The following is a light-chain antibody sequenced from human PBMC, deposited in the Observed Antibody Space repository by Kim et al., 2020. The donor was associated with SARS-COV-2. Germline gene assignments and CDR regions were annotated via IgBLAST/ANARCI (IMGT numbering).Light chain of an antibody. CDR1: NIGSKS. CDR3: QVWDSSSDHRV. CDR2: YDS. J-gene: IGLJ3*02. V-gene: IGLV3-21*04. Sequence: APGKTARITCGGNNIGSKSVHWYQQKPGQAPVLVIYYDSDRPSGIPERFSGSNAGNTDTLTISRVEAGDEADYYCQVWDSSSDHRVFGGGTKLTVL.